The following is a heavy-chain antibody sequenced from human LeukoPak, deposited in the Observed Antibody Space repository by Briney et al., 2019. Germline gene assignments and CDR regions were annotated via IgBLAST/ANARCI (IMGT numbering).Heavy chain of an antibody. V-gene: IGHV3-74*01. J-gene: IGHJ3*02. CDR3: ARGLRFLEWLSFDAFDI. CDR1: GFTFSSYW. Sequence: PGGSLRLSCAAFGFTFSSYWMHWVRQAPGKGLVWVSRINSDGSSTSYADSVKGRFTISRDNAKNTLYLQMNSLRAEDTAVYYCARGLRFLEWLSFDAFDIWGQGTMVTVSS. CDR2: INSDGSST. D-gene: IGHD3-3*01.